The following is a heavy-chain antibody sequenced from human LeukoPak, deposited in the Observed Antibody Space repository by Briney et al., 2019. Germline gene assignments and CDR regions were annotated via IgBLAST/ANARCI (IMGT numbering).Heavy chain of an antibody. Sequence: GGSLRLSCAASGFTFSSYSMNWVRQAPGKGLEWVSSISSSSSYIYYADSVKGRFTISRDNAKNSLYLQMNSLRAEDTAVYYCARDLIATHGMDVWGQGTTVTVSS. CDR3: ARDLIATHGMDV. CDR2: ISSSSSYI. J-gene: IGHJ6*02. V-gene: IGHV3-21*04. CDR1: GFTFSSYS.